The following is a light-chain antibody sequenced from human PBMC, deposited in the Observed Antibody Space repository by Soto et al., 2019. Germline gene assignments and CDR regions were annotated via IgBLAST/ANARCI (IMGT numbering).Light chain of an antibody. CDR1: QSISSW. CDR3: QQYNSYSPYT. V-gene: IGKV1-5*03. J-gene: IGKJ2*01. CDR2: KAS. Sequence: DIQMTQSPSTLSASVGDRVTITCRASQSISSWLAWYQQKPGKAPKLLIYKASSIETGVPSRFSGSGSGTEFTLTISSLQPDDFATYYCQQYNSYSPYTFGQGTKLEIK.